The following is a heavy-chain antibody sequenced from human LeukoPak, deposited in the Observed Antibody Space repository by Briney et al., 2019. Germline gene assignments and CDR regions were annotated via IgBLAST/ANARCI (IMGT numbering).Heavy chain of an antibody. CDR1: GFTFSSYG. CDR2: IWYDGSNK. CDR3: ARGEYYDSSGCDY. V-gene: IGHV3-33*01. Sequence: GRSLRLSCAASGFTFSSYGMYWVRQAPGKGLEWVAVIWYDGSNKYYADSVKGRFTISRDNSKNTLYLQMNSLRAEDTAVYYCARGEYYDSSGCDYWGQGTLVTVSS. J-gene: IGHJ4*02. D-gene: IGHD3-22*01.